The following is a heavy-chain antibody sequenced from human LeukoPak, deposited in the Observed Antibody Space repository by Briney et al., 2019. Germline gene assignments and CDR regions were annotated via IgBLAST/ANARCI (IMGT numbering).Heavy chain of an antibody. CDR2: IYPGDSDT. CDR1: GYSFTSYW. Sequence: GESLKISCKGSGYSFTSYWIGWVRQMPGKGLEWMGIIYPGDSDTRYSPSFQGQVTISADESISTAYLQWSSLKASDSAIYYCARVSSNGVPSAKLYGEYFQHWGQGTLVTVSS. J-gene: IGHJ1*01. V-gene: IGHV5-51*01. D-gene: IGHD2-2*01. CDR3: ARVSSNGVPSAKLYGEYFQH.